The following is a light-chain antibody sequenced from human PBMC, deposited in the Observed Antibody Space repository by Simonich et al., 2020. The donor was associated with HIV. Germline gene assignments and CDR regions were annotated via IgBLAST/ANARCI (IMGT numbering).Light chain of an antibody. J-gene: IGKJ1*01. CDR3: QQYFSTPPWT. V-gene: IGKV1-NL1*01. Sequence: DIQMTQSPSTLSASVGDRVTITCRASQSISSWLAWYQQKPGKAPKLLLYAASRLETGVPSRFSGSGSGTDYILTITSLQPEDFATYYCQQYFSTPPWTFGRGTKVEIK. CDR2: AAS. CDR1: QSISSW.